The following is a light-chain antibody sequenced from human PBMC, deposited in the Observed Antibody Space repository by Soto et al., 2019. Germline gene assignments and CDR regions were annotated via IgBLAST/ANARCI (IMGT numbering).Light chain of an antibody. V-gene: IGKV2-28*01. Sequence: EIVMTQSPLTLPVTPGEPASISCGSSQSLLYNNTYNYLDCYVQKPGHSPXLLIYFGSNRAPGVPDRLSGSGSGTDFTLKINRVDAEDVGTYYCMQALQSLTFGQGTRLEIK. CDR1: QSLLYNNTYNY. J-gene: IGKJ5*01. CDR3: MQALQSLT. CDR2: FGS.